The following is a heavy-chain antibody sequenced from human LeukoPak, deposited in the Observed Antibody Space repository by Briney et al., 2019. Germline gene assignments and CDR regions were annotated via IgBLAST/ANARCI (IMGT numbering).Heavy chain of an antibody. V-gene: IGHV4-34*01. CDR3: ARGGVLYYAGV. CDR1: VGSFSGYY. J-gene: IGHJ6*04. Sequence: SETLSLTCAVYVGSFSGYYWSWIRQPPGKGLEWIGEINHSGSANYNSSLKSRVTISVDTSKNQFSLKLSSVTAADTAVYYCARGGVLYYAGVWGKGTTVTVSS. D-gene: IGHD2-8*01. CDR2: INHSGSA.